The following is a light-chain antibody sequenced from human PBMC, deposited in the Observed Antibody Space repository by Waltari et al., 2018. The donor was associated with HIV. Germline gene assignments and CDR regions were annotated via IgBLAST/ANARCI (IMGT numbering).Light chain of an antibody. J-gene: IGLJ3*02. CDR2: GNS. Sequence: QSVLTQPPSVSGAPGQRVTISCTGSSSNIGAGYDVHWYHQLPGTAPKLLIYGNSNRPSGVPDRFSGSKSGTSASLAITGLQAEDEADYYCQSYDSSLSGWVFGGGTKLTVL. V-gene: IGLV1-40*01. CDR3: QSYDSSLSGWV. CDR1: SSNIGAGYD.